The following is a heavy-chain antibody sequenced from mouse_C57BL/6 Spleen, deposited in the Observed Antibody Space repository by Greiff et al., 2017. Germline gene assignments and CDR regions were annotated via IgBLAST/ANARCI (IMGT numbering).Heavy chain of an antibody. CDR2: ISSGSSTI. D-gene: IGHD2-3*01. J-gene: IGHJ3*01. V-gene: IGHV5-17*01. CDR1: GFTFSDYG. Sequence: EVKLVESGGGLVKPGGSLKLSCAASGFTFSDYGMHWVRQAPEKGLEWVAYISSGSSTIYYADTVKGRFTISRDNAKNTLFLQMTSLRSEDTAMYYCARPKIYDGYYPFAYWGQGTLVTVSA. CDR3: ARPKIYDGYYPFAY.